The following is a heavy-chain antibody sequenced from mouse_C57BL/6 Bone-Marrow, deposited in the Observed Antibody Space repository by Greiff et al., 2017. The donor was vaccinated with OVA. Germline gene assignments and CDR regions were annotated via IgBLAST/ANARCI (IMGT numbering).Heavy chain of an antibody. D-gene: IGHD2-3*01. CDR1: GFNIKDDY. Sequence: VQLQQSGAELVRPGASVKLSCTASGFNIKDDYMHWVKQRPEQGLEWIGWIDPENGDPDYASKFQGTATITADTSSNTAYLQLSSLTSEDTAVYYCTEWLLSLAGWGKGTLVTVSA. V-gene: IGHV14-4*01. J-gene: IGHJ3*02. CDR3: TEWLLSLAG. CDR2: IDPENGDP.